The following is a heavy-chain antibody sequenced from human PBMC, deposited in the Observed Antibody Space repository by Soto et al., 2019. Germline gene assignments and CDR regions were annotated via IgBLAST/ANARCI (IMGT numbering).Heavy chain of an antibody. D-gene: IGHD3-16*02. CDR2: IYYSGST. CDR3: ARHFPVVMAFDI. CDR1: GGSISSSSYY. V-gene: IGHV4-39*01. J-gene: IGHJ3*02. Sequence: QLQLQESGPGLVKPSETLSLTCTVSGGSISSSSYYWGWIRQPPGKGLEWIGSIYYSGSTYYNPSLKSQVTIYVHTSKNQFSLKLSSVTAADTAVYYCARHFPVVMAFDIWGQGTMVTVSS.